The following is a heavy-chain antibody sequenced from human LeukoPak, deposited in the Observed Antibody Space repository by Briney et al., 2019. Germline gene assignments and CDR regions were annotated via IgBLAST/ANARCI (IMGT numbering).Heavy chain of an antibody. CDR2: ISYDGSNK. CDR3: ARDRIGGTAMATFDY. D-gene: IGHD5-18*01. CDR1: GFTFSSYA. Sequence: PGGSLRLSCAASGFTFSSYAMHWVRQAPGKGLEWVAVISYDGSNKYYADSVKGRFTISRDNSKNTLYLQMNSLRAEDTAVYYCARDRIGGTAMATFDYWGQGTLVTVSS. V-gene: IGHV3-30-3*01. J-gene: IGHJ4*02.